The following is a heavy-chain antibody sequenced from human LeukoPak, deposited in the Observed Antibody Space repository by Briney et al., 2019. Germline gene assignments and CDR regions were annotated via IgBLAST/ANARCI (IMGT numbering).Heavy chain of an antibody. CDR1: GGSVNDYY. CDR2: INHSGST. V-gene: IGHV4-34*01. Sequence: SETLSLTCAVYGGSVNDYYWHWIRQPPGKGLEWIGEINHSGSTNYNPSLKSRVTISADTSKNQFSLKLSSATAADTAVYYCASWVTALRRDYWGQGTLVTVSS. D-gene: IGHD2-21*02. CDR3: ASWVTALRRDY. J-gene: IGHJ4*02.